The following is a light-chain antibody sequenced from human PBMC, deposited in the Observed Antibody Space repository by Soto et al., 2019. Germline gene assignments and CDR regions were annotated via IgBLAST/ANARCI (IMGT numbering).Light chain of an antibody. CDR1: QSVSSY. V-gene: IGKV3-11*01. J-gene: IGKJ1*01. CDR2: DAS. Sequence: EIVLTQSPATLSLSPGDRATLSCRASQSVSSYLAWYQQKPGQAPRLLIYDASNRATGIPARFSGSGSGTDFTLTISSLEPEDFAVYYCQQRSKWPQWTLGQGTKVDIK. CDR3: QQRSKWPQWT.